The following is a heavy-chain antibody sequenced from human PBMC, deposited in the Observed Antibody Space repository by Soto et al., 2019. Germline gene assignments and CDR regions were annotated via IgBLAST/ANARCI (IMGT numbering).Heavy chain of an antibody. CDR3: ARRYGGNFDY. J-gene: IGHJ4*02. CDR2: IYYSGST. CDR1: GGSISSYY. D-gene: IGHD1-26*01. Sequence: SETLSLTCTVSGGSISSYYWSWIRQPPGKGLEWIGYIYYSGSTNYNPSLKSRVTISVDTSKNQFSLKVRSVTAADTAVYYCARRYGGNFDYWGQGTLVTVSS. V-gene: IGHV4-59*01.